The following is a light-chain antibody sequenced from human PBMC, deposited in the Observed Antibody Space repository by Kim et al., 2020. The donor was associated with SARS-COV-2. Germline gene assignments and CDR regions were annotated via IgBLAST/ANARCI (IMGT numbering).Light chain of an antibody. V-gene: IGKV1-13*02. Sequence: AIQLAQSPSSLSASVGDRVTITCRASQGIGTSLAWYRQRPGKAPQLLMEGTSTLESGVPSGFTGSGSGTDFILTISSLQPADFATYYCQQFKSFPPTFGQGTKVDIK. CDR2: GTS. CDR1: QGIGTS. CDR3: QQFKSFPPT. J-gene: IGKJ1*01.